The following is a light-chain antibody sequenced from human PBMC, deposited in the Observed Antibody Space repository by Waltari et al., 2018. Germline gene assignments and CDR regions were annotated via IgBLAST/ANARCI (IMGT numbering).Light chain of an antibody. V-gene: IGKV3-15*01. CDR2: GAS. J-gene: IGKJ1*01. CDR1: QTVISN. CDR3: QQYNNWPGT. Sequence: EIVMTQSPATLSVSPGERAPLSCRASQTVISNLACYHLKPGQAPRLLISGASTRATGFPARFSGIGSGTEFTLTVSSLQSEDFGVYYCQQYNNWPGTFGQGTKVEIK.